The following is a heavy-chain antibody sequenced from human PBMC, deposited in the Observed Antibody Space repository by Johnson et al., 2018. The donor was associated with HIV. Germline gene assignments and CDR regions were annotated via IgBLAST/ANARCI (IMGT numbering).Heavy chain of an antibody. CDR2: VTVSGGTS. J-gene: IGHJ3*02. CDR1: GFTFSSYA. V-gene: IGHV3-23*04. D-gene: IGHD3-3*01. CDR3: ARGSVFDI. Sequence: MLLVESGGGLVQPGGSLRLSCAASGFTFSSYAMNWVRQAPGKGLEWVSSVTVSGGTSYYADSVKGRFTISRDNSKSSLYVQMNSLTAGDMAVYYCARGSVFDIWGRGTMVTVSS.